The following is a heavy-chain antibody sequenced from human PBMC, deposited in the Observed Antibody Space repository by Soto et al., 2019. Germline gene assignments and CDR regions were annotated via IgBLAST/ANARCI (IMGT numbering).Heavy chain of an antibody. CDR1: GFTFSSYA. CDR3: ARERVVVTFQGYYFDY. V-gene: IGHV3-23*01. CDR2: ISGSGGST. Sequence: GGSLRLSCAASGFTFSSYAMSWVRQAPGKGLEWVSAISGSGGSTYYADSVKGRFTISRDNSKNTLYLQMNSLRAEDTAVYYCARERVVVTFQGYYFDYWGQGTLVTVSS. J-gene: IGHJ4*02. D-gene: IGHD2-21*02.